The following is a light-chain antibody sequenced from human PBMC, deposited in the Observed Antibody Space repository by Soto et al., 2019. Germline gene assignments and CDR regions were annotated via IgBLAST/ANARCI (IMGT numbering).Light chain of an antibody. V-gene: IGKV1-33*01. CDR2: DAS. Sequence: DIQMTQSPSSLAASVGDRVNITCQASQGISNYLNWYQHKPGKAPKLLIYDASNLATGVPSRFSGSGSGTDFTFTISSLQPEDIATYYCQQYDNPLFTFGPGTRVDIK. CDR3: QQYDNPLFT. J-gene: IGKJ3*01. CDR1: QGISNY.